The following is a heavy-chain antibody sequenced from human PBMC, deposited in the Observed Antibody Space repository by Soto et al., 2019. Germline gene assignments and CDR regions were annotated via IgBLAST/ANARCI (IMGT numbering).Heavy chain of an antibody. Sequence: SVKVSCKASGGTFSSYTISWVRQAPGQGLEWMGRIIPILGIANYAQKFQGRVTITADKSTSTAYMELSSLRSEDTAVYYCARGRWLYDAFDIWGQGTMVTVSS. CDR3: ARGRWLYDAFDI. D-gene: IGHD6-19*01. V-gene: IGHV1-69*02. CDR2: IIPILGIA. J-gene: IGHJ3*02. CDR1: GGTFSSYT.